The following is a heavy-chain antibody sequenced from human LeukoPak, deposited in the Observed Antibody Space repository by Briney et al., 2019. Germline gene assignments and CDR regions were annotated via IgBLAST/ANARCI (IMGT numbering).Heavy chain of an antibody. V-gene: IGHV4-59*11. D-gene: IGHD5-18*01. CDR3: ATIKRGNIFGYFDF. CDR2: MLDTVTT. Sequence: PSETLSLTCAVSGASMNTHYWSWIQQPPGKGLEWIGYMLDTVTTKDNPSLKSRFTLSADTSKNQFSLRLTSVTAADTAVYYCATIKRGNIFGYFDFWGQGIPVTVSS. J-gene: IGHJ4*02. CDR1: GASMNTHY.